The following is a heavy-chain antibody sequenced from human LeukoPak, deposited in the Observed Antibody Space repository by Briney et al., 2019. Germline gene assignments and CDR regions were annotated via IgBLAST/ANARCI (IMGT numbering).Heavy chain of an antibody. CDR2: IRYDGSNK. CDR1: GFTFSSYG. J-gene: IGHJ4*02. CDR3: AKDYLSYSSSSVGSDY. V-gene: IGHV3-30*02. Sequence: GGSLRLSCAASGFTFSSYGMHWVRQAPGKGLEWVAFIRYDGSNKYYADSVKGRFTISRDNSKNTLYLQMNSLRAEDTAVCYCAKDYLSYSSSSVGSDYWGQGTLVTVSS. D-gene: IGHD6-6*01.